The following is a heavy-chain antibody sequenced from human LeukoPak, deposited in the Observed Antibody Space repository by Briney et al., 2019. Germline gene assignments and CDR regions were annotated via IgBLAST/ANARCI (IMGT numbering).Heavy chain of an antibody. Sequence: GGSLRLSCAASGFTFSSYWMSWVRQAAGKGLEWVANIKQDGSEKYYVDSVKGRFTISRDNAKNSLYLQMNSLRAEDTAVYYCARAGAGPGYSSGYYSKYYFDYWGQGTLVTVSS. J-gene: IGHJ4*02. V-gene: IGHV3-7*01. D-gene: IGHD3-22*01. CDR2: IKQDGSEK. CDR3: ARAGAGPGYSSGYYSKYYFDY. CDR1: GFTFSSYW.